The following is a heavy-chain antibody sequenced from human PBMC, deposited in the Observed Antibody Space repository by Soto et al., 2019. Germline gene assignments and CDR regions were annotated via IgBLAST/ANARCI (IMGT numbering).Heavy chain of an antibody. J-gene: IGHJ5*02. Sequence: ASVKVSCKXSGYTFTSYDINWVRQATGQGLEWMGWMNPNSGNTGYAQKFQGRVTMTRNTSISTAYMELSSLRSEDTAVYYCARDYYDSSGSITPNWFDPWGQGTLVTVSS. CDR1: GYTFTSYD. V-gene: IGHV1-8*01. CDR3: ARDYYDSSGSITPNWFDP. CDR2: MNPNSGNT. D-gene: IGHD3-22*01.